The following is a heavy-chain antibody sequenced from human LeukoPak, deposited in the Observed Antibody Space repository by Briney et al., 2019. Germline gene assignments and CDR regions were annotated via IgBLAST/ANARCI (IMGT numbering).Heavy chain of an antibody. D-gene: IGHD3-10*01. J-gene: IGHJ4*02. V-gene: IGHV3-30*18. Sequence: GGSLRLSCVASGFTFSSYGMHWVRQAPGKGLEWVAVISYDGSNKYYADSVKGRLTISRDNSKNTLYLQMNSLRAEDTAVYYCAKDETMVRGVTPGPDYWGQGTLVTVSS. CDR3: AKDETMVRGVTPGPDY. CDR1: GFTFSSYG. CDR2: ISYDGSNK.